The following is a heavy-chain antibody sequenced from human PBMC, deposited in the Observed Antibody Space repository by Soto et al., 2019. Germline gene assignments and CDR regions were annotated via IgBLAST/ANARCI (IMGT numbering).Heavy chain of an antibody. CDR2: INAGNGNT. Sequence: ASVKVSCKASAYTFTSYAMHWVRQAPGQRLEWMGRINAGNGNTKYSQKFQGRVTITRDTSASTAYMELSSLRSEDTAVYYSASVGGGSYYSYVFDFWAQGKMVTVSS. D-gene: IGHD3-10*01. V-gene: IGHV1-3*01. CDR1: AYTFTSYA. CDR3: ASVGGGSYYSYVFDF. J-gene: IGHJ3*01.